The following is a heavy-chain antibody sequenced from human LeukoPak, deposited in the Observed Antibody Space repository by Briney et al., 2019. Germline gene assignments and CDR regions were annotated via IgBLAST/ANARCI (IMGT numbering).Heavy chain of an antibody. CDR3: ARERYSSGWYPTSFDY. CDR1: GFAFDDYG. J-gene: IGHJ4*02. D-gene: IGHD6-19*01. CDR2: INWNGGST. V-gene: IGHV3-20*04. Sequence: GGSLRLSCAASGFAFDDYGMSWVRQAPGKGLEWVSGINWNGGSTGYADSVKGRFTISRDNAKNSLYLQMNSLRAEDTALYYCARERYSSGWYPTSFDYWGQGTLVTVSS.